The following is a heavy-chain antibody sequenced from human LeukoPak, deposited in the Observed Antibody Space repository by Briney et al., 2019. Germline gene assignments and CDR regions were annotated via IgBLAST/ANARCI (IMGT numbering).Heavy chain of an antibody. CDR1: GGSFSGYY. D-gene: IGHD3-22*01. CDR2: INHSGST. CDR3: ARLSTYYYDSSGYYYPYYFDY. J-gene: IGHJ4*02. V-gene: IGHV4-34*01. Sequence: SETLSLTCAVHGGSFSGYYWSWIRQPPGKGLEWIGEINHSGSTNYNPSLKSRVTISVDTSKNQFSLKLSSVTAADTAVYYCARLSTYYYDSSGYYYPYYFDYWGQGTLVTVSS.